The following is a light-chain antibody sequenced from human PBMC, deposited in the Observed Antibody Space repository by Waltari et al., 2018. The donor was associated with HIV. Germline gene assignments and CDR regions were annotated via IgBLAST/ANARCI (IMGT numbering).Light chain of an antibody. Sequence: EILLTQSPATLSLSPGERATLSCRPNQAGRNFLAWYQQKPGQAPRLLIYDAFKRATDIPDRVSGSGSGADFTLTISSLEPEDFAVYYCKQRSNWSWTFGQGTKVEIK. CDR1: QAGRNF. J-gene: IGKJ1*01. CDR2: DAF. CDR3: KQRSNWSWT. V-gene: IGKV3-11*01.